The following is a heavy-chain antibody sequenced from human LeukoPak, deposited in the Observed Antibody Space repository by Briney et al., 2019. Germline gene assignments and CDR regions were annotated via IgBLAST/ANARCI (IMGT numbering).Heavy chain of an antibody. Sequence: GGSLRLSCLASGFTFSRYSMKWVRQAPGKGLECVSSIDGSSDDKHYIDSVKGRFTISRNNAKNSLFLQMNSLRAEDTAVYYCVRAEGSSGKSEYFQHWGQGTLVIVSS. J-gene: IGHJ1*01. V-gene: IGHV3-21*01. D-gene: IGHD5-12*01. CDR1: GFTFSRYS. CDR3: VRAEGSSGKSEYFQH. CDR2: IDGSSDDK.